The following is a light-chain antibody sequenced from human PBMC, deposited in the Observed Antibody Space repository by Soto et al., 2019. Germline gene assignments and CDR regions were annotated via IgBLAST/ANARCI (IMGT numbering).Light chain of an antibody. CDR2: GAS. Sequence: EIVMTQSPATLSVSPGERATLSCRASQSVSSNLAWYQQKPGQAPRLLIYGASTRATGIPARFSGSGSGTEFTLTITSLQSEACAVYYCQQYNKWPPWTFGHGTKVEIK. CDR3: QQYNKWPPWT. J-gene: IGKJ1*01. V-gene: IGKV3-15*01. CDR1: QSVSSN.